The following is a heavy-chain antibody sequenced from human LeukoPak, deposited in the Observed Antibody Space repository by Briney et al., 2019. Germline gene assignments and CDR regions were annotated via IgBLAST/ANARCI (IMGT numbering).Heavy chain of an antibody. J-gene: IGHJ4*02. CDR2: FYYGGST. V-gene: IGHV4-39*01. CDR3: ARRVRRGIAAAPLDY. Sequence: SETLSLTCFVSGLSISTTSHYWGWIRQPPGKGLEWIGNFYYGGSTYYNPSLKSRVTVSGDTSKNQFYLKLSSVTAADTAVYYCARRVRRGIAAAPLDYWGQGTLVTVSS. CDR1: GLSISTTSHY. D-gene: IGHD6-13*01.